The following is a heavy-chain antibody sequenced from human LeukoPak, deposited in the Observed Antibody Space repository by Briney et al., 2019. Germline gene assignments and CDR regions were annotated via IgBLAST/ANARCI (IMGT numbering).Heavy chain of an antibody. CDR3: ARPATVGAPGAFDI. CDR1: GYTFTGYY. Sequence: ASVKVSCKASGYTFTGYYMHWVRQAPGQGLEWMGWINPNSGVTNYAQKFQGRVTMTRDTSISTAYMELSRLRSDDTAVYYCARPATVGAPGAFDIWGQGTMATVSS. D-gene: IGHD1-26*01. J-gene: IGHJ3*02. CDR2: INPNSGVT. V-gene: IGHV1-2*02.